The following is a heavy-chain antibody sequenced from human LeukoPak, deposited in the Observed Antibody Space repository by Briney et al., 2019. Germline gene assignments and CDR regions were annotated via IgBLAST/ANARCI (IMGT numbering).Heavy chain of an antibody. CDR1: GCTFTGYY. CDR3: ARDHGDFWSGYYSY. V-gene: IGHV1-2*06. J-gene: IGHJ4*02. Sequence: ASVKVSCKASGCTFTGYYMHWVRQAPGQGLEWMGRINPNSGGTNYAQKFQGRVTMTRDTSISTAYMELSRLRSDDTAVYYCARDHGDFWSGYYSYWGQGTLVTVSS. CDR2: INPNSGGT. D-gene: IGHD3-3*01.